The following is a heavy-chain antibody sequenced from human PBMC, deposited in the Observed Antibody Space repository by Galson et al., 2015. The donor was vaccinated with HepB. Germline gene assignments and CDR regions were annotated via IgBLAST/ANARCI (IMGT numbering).Heavy chain of an antibody. V-gene: IGHV3-23*01. J-gene: IGHJ4*02. D-gene: IGHD4-17*01. Sequence: SLRLSCAASGFTFSSYGMSWVRQAPGMRLEWVSVISTRAYSTYYTDSVKGRFTISRDNSKNTVFLQMNSLRAEDTAIYYCAKLSSDFGDYFDTWGQGTLVSVSS. CDR2: ISTRAYST. CDR1: GFTFSSYG. CDR3: AKLSSDFGDYFDT.